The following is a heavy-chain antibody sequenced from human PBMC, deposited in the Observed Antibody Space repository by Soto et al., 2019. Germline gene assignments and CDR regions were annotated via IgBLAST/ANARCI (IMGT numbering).Heavy chain of an antibody. CDR1: EYNFAGYW. CDR2: IYPSDSDT. V-gene: IGHV5-51*01. D-gene: IGHD3-3*01. CDR3: SRGGVSTRTFDY. Sequence: PGESLKISSTGSEYNFAGYWIAWVRQMPGKGLELMGIIYPSDSDTRYRPSFQGQVTISADKSISSAYLQWSSRRASYTAMYYCSRGGVSTRTFDYWGQGTPVTVS. J-gene: IGHJ4*02.